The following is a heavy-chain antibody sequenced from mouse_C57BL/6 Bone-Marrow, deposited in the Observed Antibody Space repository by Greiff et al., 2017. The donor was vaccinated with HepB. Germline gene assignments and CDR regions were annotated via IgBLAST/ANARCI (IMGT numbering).Heavy chain of an antibody. CDR2: IYPGSGST. V-gene: IGHV1-55*01. D-gene: IGHD2-3*01. J-gene: IGHJ2*01. Sequence: QVQLQQSGAELVKPGASVKMSCKASGYTFTSYWITWVKQRPGQGLEWIGDIYPGSGSTNYNEKFKSKATLTVDTSSSTAYMQLSSLTSEDSAVYYCAKGVYDGYYDYFDYWGQGTTLTVSS. CDR1: GYTFTSYW. CDR3: AKGVYDGYYDYFDY.